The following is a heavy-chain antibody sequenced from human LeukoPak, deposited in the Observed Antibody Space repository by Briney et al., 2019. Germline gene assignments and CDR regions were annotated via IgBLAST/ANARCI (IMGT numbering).Heavy chain of an antibody. Sequence: GASVKVSCKASGHTYTSYYMHWVRQAPGQGLEWLRIINPSGGSTSYAQKFQGRVTMTEDTSTDTAYVELSSLISEDTGVHYCARDLITMVRGVIIPHRQTEDAFDIWGQGTMVTVSS. V-gene: IGHV1-46*01. CDR2: INPSGGST. CDR3: ARDLITMVRGVIIPHRQTEDAFDI. J-gene: IGHJ3*02. D-gene: IGHD3-10*01. CDR1: GHTYTSYY.